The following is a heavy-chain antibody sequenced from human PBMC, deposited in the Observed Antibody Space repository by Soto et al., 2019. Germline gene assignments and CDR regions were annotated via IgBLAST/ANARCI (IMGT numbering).Heavy chain of an antibody. D-gene: IGHD1-26*01. Sequence: SETLSLTCTVSGGYIGSSSYYWGCIRQPPGKGLEWIGSIYSSGTGSTFSNPSLKSRVTISLDTSKNQFSLKLSSVTAADTAVYYCASGRVGTTPFDSWARETLVTVSS. V-gene: IGHV4-39*01. CDR2: IYSSGTGST. J-gene: IGHJ4*02. CDR1: GGYIGSSSYY. CDR3: ASGRVGTTPFDS.